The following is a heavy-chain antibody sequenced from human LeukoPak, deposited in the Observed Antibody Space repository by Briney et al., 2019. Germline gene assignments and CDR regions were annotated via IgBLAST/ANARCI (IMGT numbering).Heavy chain of an antibody. CDR1: GYRITSNW. J-gene: IGHJ4*02. D-gene: IGHD3-22*01. Sequence: GESLKISCKGSGYRITSNWIAWVRQMPGKGLEWMGIIYPYDSDTRYSPSFQGQVTISADKSISTAYLQWSSLKASDTAMYYCARPRYDTSDYSLYYFDYWGQGTLVTVSS. V-gene: IGHV5-51*01. CDR2: IYPYDSDT. CDR3: ARPRYDTSDYSLYYFDY.